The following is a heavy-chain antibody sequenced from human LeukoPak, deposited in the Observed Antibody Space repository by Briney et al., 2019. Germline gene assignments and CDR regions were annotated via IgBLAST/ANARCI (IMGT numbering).Heavy chain of an antibody. J-gene: IGHJ4*02. CDR1: GFTFGSYA. V-gene: IGHV3-23*01. Sequence: GGSLRLSCAASGFTFGSYAMYWVRQAPGKGLEWVAGIFGSGGSPHYADSVKGRFTISRDNSKNTVYLQINSLRAEDTAVYYCGKTTAGYSSGQKPAWPVDYWGQGTLVTVSS. CDR2: IFGSGGSP. D-gene: IGHD5-18*01. CDR3: GKTTAGYSSGQKPAWPVDY.